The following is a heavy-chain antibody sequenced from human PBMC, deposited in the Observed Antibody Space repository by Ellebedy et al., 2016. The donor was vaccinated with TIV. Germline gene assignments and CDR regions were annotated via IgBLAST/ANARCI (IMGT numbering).Heavy chain of an antibody. V-gene: IGHV1-3*01. D-gene: IGHD1-26*01. Sequence: ASVKVSCKASGYNFTAFGIHWVRQAPGQRLEWMGWINAGDDLTKHSQKFLGRVTLARDTSASTAYMELSSLRSEDTAVYYCARVRSGSYYDYWGQGTLVTVSS. CDR1: GYNFTAFG. CDR3: ARVRSGSYYDY. CDR2: INAGDDLT. J-gene: IGHJ4*02.